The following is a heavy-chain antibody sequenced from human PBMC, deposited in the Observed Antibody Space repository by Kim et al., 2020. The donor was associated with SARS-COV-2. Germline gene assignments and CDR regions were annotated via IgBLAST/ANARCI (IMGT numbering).Heavy chain of an antibody. D-gene: IGHD2-2*01. Sequence: YNADSGKGRFTNARDNSKDTLYLQMNSLRAEETAVYYCAEGGGVGSSFSGWGQGTLVTVSS. CDR3: AEGGGVGSSFSG. J-gene: IGHJ4*02. V-gene: IGHV3-23*01.